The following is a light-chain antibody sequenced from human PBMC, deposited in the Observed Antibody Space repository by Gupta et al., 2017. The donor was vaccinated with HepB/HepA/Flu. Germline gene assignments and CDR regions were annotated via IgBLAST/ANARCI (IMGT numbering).Light chain of an antibody. Sequence: EIVMTQSPATLSVSPGERATLFCRASQSVSNLAWYQQEPGQAPRLLIYGAATRGTGIPARFSGSGYGTEFTLTISSRQSEDFAVYYCQQYDKWPSWTFGQGTKVEIK. J-gene: IGKJ1*01. CDR2: GAA. CDR1: QSVSN. V-gene: IGKV3-15*01. CDR3: QQYDKWPSWT.